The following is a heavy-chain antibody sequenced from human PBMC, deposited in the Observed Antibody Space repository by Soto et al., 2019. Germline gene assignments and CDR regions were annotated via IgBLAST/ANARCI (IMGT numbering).Heavy chain of an antibody. CDR2: IWYDGSNK. CDR1: GFTFSSYG. CDR3: ARGKTQSSWFYFDY. D-gene: IGHD6-13*01. J-gene: IGHJ4*02. Sequence: GGSLRLSCAASGFTFSSYGMHWVRQAPGKGLEWVAVIWYDGSNKYYADSVKGRFTISRDNSKNTLYLQMNSLRAEDTAVYYCARGKTQSSWFYFDYWGQGTLVTVSS. V-gene: IGHV3-33*01.